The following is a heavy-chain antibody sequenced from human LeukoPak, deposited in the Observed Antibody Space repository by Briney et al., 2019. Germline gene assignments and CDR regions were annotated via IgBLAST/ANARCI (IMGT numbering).Heavy chain of an antibody. CDR2: IYYSGST. D-gene: IGHD2-2*02. CDR3: ARGIRYCSSTSCYRRFNWFDP. V-gene: IGHV4-59*01. CDR1: GGSISSYY. J-gene: IGHJ5*02. Sequence: SETLSLTCTVSGGSISSYYWSWIRQPPGKGLEWIGYIYYSGSTNYNPSLKSRVTISVGTSKNQFSLKLSFVTAADTAVYYCARGIRYCSSTSCYRRFNWFDPWGQGTLVTVSS.